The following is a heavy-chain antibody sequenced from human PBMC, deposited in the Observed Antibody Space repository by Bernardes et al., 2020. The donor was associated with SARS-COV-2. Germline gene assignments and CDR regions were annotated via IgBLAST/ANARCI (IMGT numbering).Heavy chain of an antibody. Sequence: GGSLRLSCAASGFTFSSYSMNWVRQAPGKGLEWVSSISSSSNYIYYADSVKGRFTISRDNAKNSLSLQMNSLRAEDTAVYYCARVATGWFDPWGQGTLVTVSS. CDR3: ARVATGWFDP. J-gene: IGHJ5*02. V-gene: IGHV3-21*01. CDR2: ISSSSNYI. CDR1: GFTFSSYS.